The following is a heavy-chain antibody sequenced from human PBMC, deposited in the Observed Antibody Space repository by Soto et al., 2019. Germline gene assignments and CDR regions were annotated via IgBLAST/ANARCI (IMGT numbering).Heavy chain of an antibody. CDR1: GFTFSSYA. J-gene: IGHJ2*01. Sequence: GGSLRLSCAASGFTFSSYAMHWVRQAPGKGLEWVAVTSYDGSNKYYADSVKGRFTISRDNAKNTLYVEMNSLRAEDTAVYYCVKGATGGPRGYFDLWGRGTLVTVSS. D-gene: IGHD3-16*01. CDR3: VKGATGGPRGYFDL. V-gene: IGHV3-30*04. CDR2: TSYDGSNK.